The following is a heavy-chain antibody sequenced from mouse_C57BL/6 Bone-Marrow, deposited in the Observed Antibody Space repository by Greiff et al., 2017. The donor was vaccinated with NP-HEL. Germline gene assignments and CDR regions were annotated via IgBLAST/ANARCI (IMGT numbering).Heavy chain of an antibody. J-gene: IGHJ4*01. CDR3: ARRYDYGGYYAMDY. Sequence: QVQLQQSGAELVKPGASVKISCKASGYAFSSYWMNWVQQRPGKGLEWIGQIYPGDGDTNYNGKFKGKATLTADKSSSTAYMQLSSLTSEDSAVYFCARRYDYGGYYAMDYWGQGTSVTVSS. CDR1: GYAFSSYW. D-gene: IGHD2-4*01. V-gene: IGHV1-80*01. CDR2: IYPGDGDT.